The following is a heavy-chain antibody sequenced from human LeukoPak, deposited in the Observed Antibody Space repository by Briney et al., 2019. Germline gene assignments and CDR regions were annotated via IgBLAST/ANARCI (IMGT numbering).Heavy chain of an antibody. Sequence: SETLSLTCTVSGGSISSSIYYWGWIRQPPGKGLEWIGSIYYSGSTYYNPSLKSRVTISVDTSKNQFSLKLSSVTAADTAVYYCASGDCSSTSCYNFDYWGQGTMVTVSS. CDR2: IYYSGST. V-gene: IGHV4-39*01. CDR1: GGSISSSIYY. CDR3: ASGDCSSTSCYNFDY. J-gene: IGHJ4*02. D-gene: IGHD2-2*02.